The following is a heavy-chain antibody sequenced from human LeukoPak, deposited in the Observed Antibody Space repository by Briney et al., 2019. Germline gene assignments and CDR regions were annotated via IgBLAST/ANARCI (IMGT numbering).Heavy chain of an antibody. CDR1: GFTFDDYG. CDR3: ARDTYSSSWSDY. J-gene: IGHJ4*02. Sequence: GGSLRLSCAASGFTFDDYGMSWVRQAPGKGLEWVSGINWSGGSTGYADSVKGRFTISRDNAKNSLCLQMNSLRAEDTALYYCARDTYSSSWSDYWGQGTLVTVSS. D-gene: IGHD6-13*01. CDR2: INWSGGST. V-gene: IGHV3-20*04.